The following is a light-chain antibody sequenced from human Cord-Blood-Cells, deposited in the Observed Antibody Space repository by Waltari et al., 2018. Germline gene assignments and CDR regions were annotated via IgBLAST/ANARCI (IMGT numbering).Light chain of an antibody. CDR1: QSISSF. CDR2: AAS. J-gene: IGKJ3*01. Sequence: DIQMTQSPSSLSAFVGDRVNITCRASQSISSFLNWYQQKPGKAPKLLIYAASSLQSGVPSRFSGSGSGTDFTLTIISLQPEDFATYYCQQSYSTPFTFGPGTKVDIK. CDR3: QQSYSTPFT. V-gene: IGKV1-39*01.